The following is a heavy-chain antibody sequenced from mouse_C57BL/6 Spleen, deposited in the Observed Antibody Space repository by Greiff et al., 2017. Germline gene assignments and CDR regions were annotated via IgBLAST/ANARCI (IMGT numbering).Heavy chain of an antibody. CDR3: ARGTTVVSHYFDY. Sequence: DVKLVESGPGLVKPSQSLSLTCSVTGYSITSGYYWNWIRQFPGNKLEWMGYISYDGSNNYNPSLKNRISITRDTSKNQFFLKLNSVTTEDTATYYCARGTTVVSHYFDYWGQGTTLTVSS. D-gene: IGHD1-1*01. CDR2: ISYDGSN. V-gene: IGHV3-6*01. CDR1: GYSITSGYY. J-gene: IGHJ2*01.